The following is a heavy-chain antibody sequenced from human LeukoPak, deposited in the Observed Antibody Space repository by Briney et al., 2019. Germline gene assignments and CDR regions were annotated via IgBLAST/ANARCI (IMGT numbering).Heavy chain of an antibody. Sequence: GSLRLSCAASGFTFSNAWMNWVRQAPGKGLEWIGEINHSGRTNYNPSLKSRVTISVDTSKNQFSLKLSSVTAADTAVYYCARQNYGAAPLRYWGQGTLVTVSS. D-gene: IGHD4/OR15-4a*01. J-gene: IGHJ4*02. CDR2: INHSGRT. CDR3: ARQNYGAAPLRY. CDR1: GFTFSNAW. V-gene: IGHV4-34*01.